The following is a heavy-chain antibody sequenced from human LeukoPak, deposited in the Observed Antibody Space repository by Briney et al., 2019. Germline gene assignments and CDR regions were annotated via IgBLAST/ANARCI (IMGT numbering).Heavy chain of an antibody. CDR2: VAYNSDYM. D-gene: IGHD3-3*01. J-gene: IGHJ4*02. Sequence: PGGSLRLSCAASGFTFSTSSMNWVRQALGKGLEWVAYVAYNSDYMHYADSVRGRFTTSRDNAKKSLYLHMNSLRAEDTAVYYCVRDFWFFGRAPTEDYWGPGTLVTVSS. CDR3: VRDFWFFGRAPTEDY. CDR1: GFTFSTSS. V-gene: IGHV3-21*05.